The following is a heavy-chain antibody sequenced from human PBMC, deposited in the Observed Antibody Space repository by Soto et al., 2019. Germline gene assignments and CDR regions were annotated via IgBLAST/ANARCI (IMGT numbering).Heavy chain of an antibody. CDR1: GGTFSSYT. CDR3: ASWGSGRSGPFDY. D-gene: IGHD3-16*01. Sequence: SVKVSCKASGGTFSSYTISWVRQAPGQGLEWMGRIIPILGIANYAQKFQGRVTITADKSTSTAYMELSSLRSEDTAVYYCASWGSGRSGPFDYWGQGTLVTSPQ. V-gene: IGHV1-69*02. CDR2: IIPILGIA. J-gene: IGHJ4*02.